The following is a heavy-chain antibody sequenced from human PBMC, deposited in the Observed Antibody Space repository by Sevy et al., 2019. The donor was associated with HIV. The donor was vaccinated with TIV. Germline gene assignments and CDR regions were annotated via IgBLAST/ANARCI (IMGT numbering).Heavy chain of an antibody. Sequence: GGSLRLSCAASGFTVSSNYMSWVRQAPGKGLEWVSVIYSGGSRYYADSVKGRFPISRDNSKNTLYLQMNSLRAEDTAVYYCAAQTLYDSSGYYYAIDAFDIWGQGTMVTVSS. CDR2: IYSGGSR. CDR3: AAQTLYDSSGYYYAIDAFDI. D-gene: IGHD3-22*01. V-gene: IGHV3-53*01. CDR1: GFTVSSNY. J-gene: IGHJ3*02.